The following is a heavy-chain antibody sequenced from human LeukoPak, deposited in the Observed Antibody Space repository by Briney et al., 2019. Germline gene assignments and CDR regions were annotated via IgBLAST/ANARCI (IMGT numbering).Heavy chain of an antibody. CDR2: IYSGRT. V-gene: IGHV4-39*01. CDR3: ARNASDSGTSYFDY. CDR1: GGSISSGTYC. J-gene: IGHJ4*02. D-gene: IGHD1-26*01. Sequence: SETLSLTCTVSGGSISSGTYCWGWVRQPPGKGLEWIGSIYSGRTSYNPSLKSRLTISVDTSKNQFSLKLDCVTAADTAVYYCARNASDSGTSYFDYWGKGTLVTVSS.